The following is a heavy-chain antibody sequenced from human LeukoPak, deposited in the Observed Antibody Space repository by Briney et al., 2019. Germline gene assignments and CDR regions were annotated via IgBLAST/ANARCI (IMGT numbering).Heavy chain of an antibody. V-gene: IGHV1-46*01. Sequence: ASVKVSCKASGYTFTSYYMHWVRQAPGQGLEWMGIINPSGGSTSYAQKFQGRVTMTRDTSTSTVYMELSSLRSEDTAVYYCARLVYYYDSSGNDASDIWGQGTMVTVSS. CDR3: ARLVYYYDSSGNDASDI. J-gene: IGHJ3*02. CDR2: INPSGGST. D-gene: IGHD3-22*01. CDR1: GYTFTSYY.